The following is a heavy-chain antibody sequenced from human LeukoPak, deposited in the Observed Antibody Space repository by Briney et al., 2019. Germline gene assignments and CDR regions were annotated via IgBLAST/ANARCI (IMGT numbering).Heavy chain of an antibody. V-gene: IGHV3-30*04. D-gene: IGHD1-26*01. CDR1: GLTFSSYA. CDR3: GRDGVGATDAEYIQH. J-gene: IGHJ1*01. CDR2: ISYDGGKK. Sequence: GGSLRLSCAASGLTFSSYAMHWVRQAPGKGLEWVAVISYDGGKKYYADSLKGRITISRDNSKNTLFLQMNSLRPEDTAVYYCGRDGVGATDAEYIQHWGQGTLVTVSS.